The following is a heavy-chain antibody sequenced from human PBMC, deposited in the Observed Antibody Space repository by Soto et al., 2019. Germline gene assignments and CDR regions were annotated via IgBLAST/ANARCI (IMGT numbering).Heavy chain of an antibody. Sequence: SETLSLTCSVSGASISTHSWSWIRLPAGKGLEWIGHVSHIGSADYSPSLKSRVTMSVDTSKNQFSLKLSSVSAADTAVYYCARYYWSLRYFDLWGEGSLVTVSS. V-gene: IGHV4-4*07. CDR3: ARYYWSLRYFDL. CDR1: GASISTHS. J-gene: IGHJ4*02. D-gene: IGHD3-10*01. CDR2: VSHIGSA.